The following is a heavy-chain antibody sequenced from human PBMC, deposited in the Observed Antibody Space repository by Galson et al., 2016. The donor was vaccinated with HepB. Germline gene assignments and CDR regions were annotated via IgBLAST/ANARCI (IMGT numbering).Heavy chain of an antibody. CDR1: GASISSSYW. Sequence: SETLSLTCDVSGASISSSYWWTWVRQPPGKGLEWIGEIYHSGSTNYNPSLKRRVTISIDRSKNQFSLKLSSVTAADTAVYYCARDYRFAPFGYYIDYWGQGTLVTVSS. D-gene: IGHD3-22*01. V-gene: IGHV4-4*02. J-gene: IGHJ4*02. CDR3: ARDYRFAPFGYYIDY. CDR2: IYHSGST.